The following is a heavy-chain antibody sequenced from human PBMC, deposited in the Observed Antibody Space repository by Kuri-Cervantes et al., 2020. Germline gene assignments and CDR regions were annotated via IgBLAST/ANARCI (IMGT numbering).Heavy chain of an antibody. CDR2: MNPNSGKT. D-gene: IGHD3-3*01. CDR3: ARGRKRRGTIFEVGFNWFDP. Sequence: ASVKVSCKASGYTFTSYDINWVRQATGQGLEWMGWMNPNSGKTGFAQKFQGRLIMTGDTSITTAYMELSNLRSEDTAVYFCARGRKRRGTIFEVGFNWFDPWGQGTLVTVSS. J-gene: IGHJ5*02. V-gene: IGHV1-8*01. CDR1: GYTFTSYD.